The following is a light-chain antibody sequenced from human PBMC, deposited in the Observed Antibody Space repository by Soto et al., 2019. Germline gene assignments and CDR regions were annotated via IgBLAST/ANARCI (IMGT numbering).Light chain of an antibody. J-gene: IGLJ1*01. Sequence: QSALTQPASVSGSPGQSITISCTGTSSDVGGYNFVSWYQQHPGKAPTLMIYEVTSRPSGVSNRFSGSKSGNTASLTISGLQAEDEADYYCTSYTTSSTLVFGTGTRLTVL. V-gene: IGLV2-14*03. CDR2: EVT. CDR3: TSYTTSSTLV. CDR1: SSDVGGYNF.